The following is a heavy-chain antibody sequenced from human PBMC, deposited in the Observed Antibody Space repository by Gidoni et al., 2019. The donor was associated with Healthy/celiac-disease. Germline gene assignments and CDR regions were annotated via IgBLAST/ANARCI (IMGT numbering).Heavy chain of an antibody. CDR3: ARVPTFDFWSGYWYYFDY. CDR1: GFTFSRYA. J-gene: IGHJ4*02. V-gene: IGHV3-30-3*01. Sequence: QVQLVESGGGVVQPGRSLRLSCAASGFTFSRYAMHWVRQAPGKGLEWVAVISYDGSNKYYADSVKGRFTISRDNSKNTLYLQMNSLRAEDTAVYYCARVPTFDFWSGYWYYFDYWGQGTLVTVSS. D-gene: IGHD3-3*01. CDR2: ISYDGSNK.